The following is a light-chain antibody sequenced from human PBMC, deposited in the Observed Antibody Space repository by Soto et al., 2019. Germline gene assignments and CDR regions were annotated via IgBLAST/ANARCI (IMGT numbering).Light chain of an antibody. CDR2: DTS. J-gene: IGKJ1*01. Sequence: EVVMRHSPATLSVSPGEVATLSCRASQGIGDTLAWYQHKPGQTPRLLIYDTSTRAADIPARFSGSGSGTECTLTISSLQPEDFAIYYCQHYNNWPPWKFGQGTKVDIK. V-gene: IGKV3-15*01. CDR1: QGIGDT. CDR3: QHYNNWPPWK.